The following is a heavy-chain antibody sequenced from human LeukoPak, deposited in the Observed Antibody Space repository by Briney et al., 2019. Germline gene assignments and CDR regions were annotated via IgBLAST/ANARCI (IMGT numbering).Heavy chain of an antibody. D-gene: IGHD6-13*01. J-gene: IGHJ1*01. CDR2: ISVSGSNT. Sequence: PGVSLRLSCAASGFTFSRYAMSWVRQAPGKGLEWVSDISVSGSNTHYADSAKGRFTISRDNSKNTLYLQMSSLRAEDTAVYYCARTPVYSSRWGNAEYSQHWGQGNLVTVSS. CDR3: ARTPVYSSRWGNAEYSQH. CDR1: GFTFSRYA. V-gene: IGHV3-23*01.